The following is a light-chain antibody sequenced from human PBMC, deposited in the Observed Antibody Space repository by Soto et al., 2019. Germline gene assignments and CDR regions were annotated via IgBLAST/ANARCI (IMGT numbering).Light chain of an antibody. CDR2: GAS. CDR3: QHYDNSPL. Sequence: EIVLTQSQGTLSLSPGERPTLSCRASQRVNSNYLVWYQQKPGQAPRLLIYGASTRAAGSTDRFSGSGSGTEFTLTISRLEHEDCAVYYCQHYDNSPLFGPGTKVDIK. CDR1: QRVNSNY. V-gene: IGKV3-20*01. J-gene: IGKJ3*01.